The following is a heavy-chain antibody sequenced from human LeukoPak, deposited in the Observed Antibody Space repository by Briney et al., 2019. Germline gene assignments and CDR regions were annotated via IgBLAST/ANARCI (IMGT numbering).Heavy chain of an antibody. D-gene: IGHD6-13*01. CDR3: ARETLSSSWTYDY. Sequence: GGSLRLSCAASGFTFSTYWMSWVRQGPGKGLEWVSYISSSSTTVYYADSVKGRFTISRDNAKNSLYLQMISLRAEDTAVYYCARETLSSSWTYDYWGQGTLVTVSS. J-gene: IGHJ4*02. CDR1: GFTFSTYW. CDR2: ISSSSTTV. V-gene: IGHV3-48*01.